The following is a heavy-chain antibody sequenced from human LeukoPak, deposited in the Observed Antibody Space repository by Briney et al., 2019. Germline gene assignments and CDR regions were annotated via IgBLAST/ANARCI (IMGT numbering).Heavy chain of an antibody. CDR1: GSTFSSYA. V-gene: IGHV3-23*01. CDR2: ISGGGTST. J-gene: IGHJ4*02. D-gene: IGHD6-19*01. CDR3: AKTFIAVANPIDY. Sequence: PGGSLRLSCADSGSTFSSYAMSWVRQAPGKGLEWVSVISGGGTSTYYADSVKGRFTISKDNSRNTLYLQMNSLRAEDTAVYYCAKTFIAVANPIDYWGQGTLVTVSS.